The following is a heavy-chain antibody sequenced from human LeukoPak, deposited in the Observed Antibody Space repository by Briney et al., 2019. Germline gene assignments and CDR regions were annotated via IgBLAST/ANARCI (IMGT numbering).Heavy chain of an antibody. J-gene: IGHJ4*02. Sequence: GGSLRLSCAASGFTSSSYAMSWVRQAPGKGLEWVSAISGSGGSTYYADSVKGRFTISRDNSKNTLYLQMNSLRAEDTAVYYCAKADDDYGDPGDYWGQGTLVTVSS. V-gene: IGHV3-23*01. CDR3: AKADDDYGDPGDY. D-gene: IGHD4-17*01. CDR2: ISGSGGST. CDR1: GFTSSSYA.